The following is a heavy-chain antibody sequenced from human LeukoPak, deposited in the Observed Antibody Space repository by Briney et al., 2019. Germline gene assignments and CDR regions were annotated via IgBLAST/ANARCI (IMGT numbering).Heavy chain of an antibody. D-gene: IGHD3-22*01. CDR3: ARPYDISASYYDY. J-gene: IGHJ4*02. V-gene: IGHV1-46*01. CDR2: INPSGSTT. CDR1: GYTFTTYY. Sequence: ASVKVSCKASGYTFTTYYIHWVGQAPGQGLEGMGIINPSGSTTTSAQKFQGRVTMPRDTSTSTVYMELNSLRSEDTAVYYCARPYDISASYYDYWGQGTLVTVSS.